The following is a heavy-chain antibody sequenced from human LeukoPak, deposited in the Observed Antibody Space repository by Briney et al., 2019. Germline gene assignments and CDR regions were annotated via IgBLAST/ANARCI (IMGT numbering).Heavy chain of an antibody. D-gene: IGHD3-10*01. V-gene: IGHV4-38-2*02. Sequence: SETLSLTCAVSGYSISSGYYWGWIRQPPGKGLEWIGSIYHSGSTYYNPSLKSRVTISVDTSKNQFSLKLSSVTAADTDVYYCARDGGPITMVRGASDYWGQGTLVTVSS. CDR3: ARDGGPITMVRGASDY. CDR1: GYSISSGYY. J-gene: IGHJ4*02. CDR2: IYHSGST.